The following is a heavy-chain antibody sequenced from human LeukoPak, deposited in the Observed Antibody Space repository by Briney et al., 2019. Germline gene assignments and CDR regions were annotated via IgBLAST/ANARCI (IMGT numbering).Heavy chain of an antibody. CDR2: INPSGGST. Sequence: ASVKVSCKASGYTFTSYYMHWVRQAPGQGLEWMGIINPSGGSTSYAQKFQGRVTMTRDTSTSTVYMELSSLRSEDTAVYYCARASSVRGGSYHRATSYFGYWGQGTLVTVSS. D-gene: IGHD2-15*01. V-gene: IGHV1-46*01. J-gene: IGHJ4*02. CDR3: ARASSVRGGSYHRATSYFGY. CDR1: GYTFTSYY.